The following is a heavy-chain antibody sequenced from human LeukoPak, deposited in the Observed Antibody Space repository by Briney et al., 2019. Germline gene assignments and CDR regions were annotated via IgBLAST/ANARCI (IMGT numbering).Heavy chain of an antibody. CDR1: GFTFSSYW. J-gene: IGHJ3*02. Sequence: PGGSLRLSCAASGFTFSSYWMHWVRQAPGKGLVWVSRINSDGSSTTYVDSVKGRFTISRDNAKNTLYLQVNSLRAEDTAVYYCARVQVGATTTDAFDIWGQGTMVTVSS. V-gene: IGHV3-74*01. CDR2: INSDGSST. D-gene: IGHD1-26*01. CDR3: ARVQVGATTTDAFDI.